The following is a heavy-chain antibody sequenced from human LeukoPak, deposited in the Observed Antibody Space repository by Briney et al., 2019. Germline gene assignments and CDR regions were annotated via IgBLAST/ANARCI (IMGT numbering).Heavy chain of an antibody. Sequence: SQTLSLTCAVSGGSISSGGYSWGWIRQPPGKGLEWIGYIYHSGSTYYNPSLKSRVTISVDRSKNQFSLKLSSVTAADTAVYYCARAMDYYDSAFRFDIWGQGTMVTVSS. CDR2: IYHSGST. CDR3: ARAMDYYDSAFRFDI. CDR1: GGSISSGGYS. V-gene: IGHV4-30-2*01. D-gene: IGHD3-22*01. J-gene: IGHJ3*02.